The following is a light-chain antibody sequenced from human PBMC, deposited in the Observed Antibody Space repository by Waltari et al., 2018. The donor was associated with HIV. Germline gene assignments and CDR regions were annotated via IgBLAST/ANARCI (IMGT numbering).Light chain of an antibody. J-gene: IGLJ2*01. CDR1: SSNLRSNT. CDR3: AAWDGSLNGHVV. V-gene: IGLV1-44*01. CDR2: SNK. Sequence: QSVLTQPPSASGPPGQRVTNSCSGSSSNLRSNTGNWYQQIPGTAPKLLIYSNKQRPAGVPDRFSGSKSGTSASLAISGLQSEDEADYYCAAWDGSLNGHVVFGGGTKLTVL.